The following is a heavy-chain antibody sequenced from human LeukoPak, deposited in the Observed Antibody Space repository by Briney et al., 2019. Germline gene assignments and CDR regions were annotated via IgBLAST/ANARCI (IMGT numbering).Heavy chain of an antibody. CDR3: ARYDDSSGYYPNDAFDI. CDR2: IYYSGST. CDR1: GGSISSYY. Sequence: SETLSLTCTVSGGSISSYYWSWLRQPPGKGLEWIGYIYYSGSTNYNPSLKSRVTISVDTSKNQFSLKLRSVTAADTAVYYCARYDDSSGYYPNDAFDIWGQGTMVTVSS. V-gene: IGHV4-59*01. J-gene: IGHJ3*02. D-gene: IGHD3-22*01.